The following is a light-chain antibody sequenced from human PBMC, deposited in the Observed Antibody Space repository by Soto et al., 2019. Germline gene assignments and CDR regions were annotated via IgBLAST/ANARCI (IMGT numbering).Light chain of an antibody. CDR1: QGISNY. CDR2: AAS. J-gene: IGKJ1*01. V-gene: IGKV1-27*01. CDR3: QKYNSAPQ. Sequence: DIQMTQSPSSLSASVGDRVTITCRASQGISNYLAWYQQKPGEVPKLLIYAASTLQSGVPSRFSGSGSGTDFTLTISSLQPEDVATCYCQKYNSAPQFGQGTKVEIK.